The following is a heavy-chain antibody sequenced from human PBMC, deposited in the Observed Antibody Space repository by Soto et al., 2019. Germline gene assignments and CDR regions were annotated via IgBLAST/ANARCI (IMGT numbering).Heavy chain of an antibody. Sequence: QLQLQESGPGLVKPSETLSLTCTVSGDSISSSTYYWGWIRQPPGKGLEWIGSINYSGSTYYNPSLKRRVTISVGTSNNQFSLKLSSVTAADTAVYYCARRMSGSYSDYWGQGTLVTVSS. D-gene: IGHD1-26*01. CDR2: INYSGST. J-gene: IGHJ4*02. V-gene: IGHV4-39*01. CDR3: ARRMSGSYSDY. CDR1: GDSISSSTYY.